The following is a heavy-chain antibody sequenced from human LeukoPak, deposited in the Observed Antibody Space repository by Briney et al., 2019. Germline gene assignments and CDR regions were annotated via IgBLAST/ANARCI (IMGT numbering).Heavy chain of an antibody. CDR3: AKALTPAAMMHDALDI. D-gene: IGHD2-2*01. CDR1: GFTFDDYA. J-gene: IGHJ3*02. V-gene: IGHV3-9*01. CDR2: ISWNSGSI. Sequence: TGGSLRLSCAASGFTFDDYAMHWVRQAPGKGLEWVSGISWNSGSIGYADSVKGRFTISRDNAKNSLYLQMNSLRAEDTALYYCAKALTPAAMMHDALDIWGQGTMVTVSS.